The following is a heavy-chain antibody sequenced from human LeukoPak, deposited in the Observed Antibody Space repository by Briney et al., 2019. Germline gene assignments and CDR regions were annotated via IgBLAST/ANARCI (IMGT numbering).Heavy chain of an antibody. CDR1: GGSISSSSYY. Sequence: PSETLSLTCTVSGGSISSSSYYWGWIRQPPGKGLEWIGYIYYSGSTNYNPSLKSRVTMSVDTSKNQFSLKLSSVTAADTAVYYCARENYYGMDVWGQGTTVIVSS. CDR2: IYYSGST. J-gene: IGHJ6*02. CDR3: ARENYYGMDV. V-gene: IGHV4-61*01.